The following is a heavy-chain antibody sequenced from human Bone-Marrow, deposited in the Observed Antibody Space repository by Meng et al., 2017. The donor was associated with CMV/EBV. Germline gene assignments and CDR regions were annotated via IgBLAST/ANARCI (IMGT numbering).Heavy chain of an antibody. J-gene: IGHJ4*02. V-gene: IGHV1-2*02. Sequence: ASVKVSCKASGYTFTSYGISWVRQAPGQGLEWMGWINPNSGGTNYAQKFQGRVTMTRDTSISTAYMELSRLRSDDTAVYYCARLGYCSSTSCYTVSNSYFDYWGQGTLVTVSS. CDR3: ARLGYCSSTSCYTVSNSYFDY. D-gene: IGHD2-2*02. CDR1: GYTFTSYG. CDR2: INPNSGGT.